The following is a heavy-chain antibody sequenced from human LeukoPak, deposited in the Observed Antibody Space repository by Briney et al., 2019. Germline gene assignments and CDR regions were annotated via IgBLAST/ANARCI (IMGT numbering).Heavy chain of an antibody. CDR2: MNPNSGDT. V-gene: IGHV1-8*01. D-gene: IGHD5-18*01. Sequence: ASVKVSCKASGYTFTSYDINWVRLATGQGLEWMGWMNPNSGDTGYAQRFQGRVTMTRSTSISTAYMELSSLRSEDTAVYYCARNVRDTGTFDYWGQGTLVTVSS. CDR3: ARNVRDTGTFDY. CDR1: GYTFTSYD. J-gene: IGHJ4*02.